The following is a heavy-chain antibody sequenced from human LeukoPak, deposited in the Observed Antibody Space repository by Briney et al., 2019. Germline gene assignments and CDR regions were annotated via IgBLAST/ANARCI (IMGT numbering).Heavy chain of an antibody. CDR3: ATSCSSTNCYFRVDY. D-gene: IGHD2-2*01. Sequence: SVKVSCKASGGTFSSYTISWVRQAPGQGLEWMGGIIPILGTTNYAQKFQGRVTITADESTSTSYMELSSLRSEDTAVYYCATSCSSTNCYFRVDYWGQGTLVTVSS. CDR2: IIPILGTT. V-gene: IGHV1-69*13. CDR1: GGTFSSYT. J-gene: IGHJ4*02.